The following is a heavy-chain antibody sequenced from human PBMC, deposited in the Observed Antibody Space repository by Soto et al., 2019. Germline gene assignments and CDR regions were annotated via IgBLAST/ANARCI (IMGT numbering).Heavy chain of an antibody. CDR1: GYSFSTYY. Sequence: GSSVKVSCKSSGYSFSTYYMHWLRQARGQGPEWMGMINPSGGSTTYGEKFHGRVTMTRDTSRSTVYMELSGLRSDDTAVYYCATIFHRRSTDSSGYYWAGSGAPIDMW. D-gene: IGHD3-22*01. V-gene: IGHV1-46*01. CDR3: ATIFHRRSTDSSGYYWAGSGAPIDM. CDR2: INPSGGST. J-gene: IGHJ3*02.